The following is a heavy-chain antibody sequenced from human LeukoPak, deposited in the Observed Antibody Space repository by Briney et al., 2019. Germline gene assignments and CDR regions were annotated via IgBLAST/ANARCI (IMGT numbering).Heavy chain of an antibody. D-gene: IGHD1/OR15-1a*01. J-gene: IGHJ4*02. CDR3: ARVEHNHLGMGFDY. CDR1: GYTFTSYG. Sequence: EASVKVSCKASGYTFTSYGISWVRQAPGQGLEWMGWISAYNGNTNYAQKLQGRVTMTTDTSTSTAYMELRSLRSDDTAVYYCARVEHNHLGMGFDYWGQGTLVTVSS. V-gene: IGHV1-18*01. CDR2: ISAYNGNT.